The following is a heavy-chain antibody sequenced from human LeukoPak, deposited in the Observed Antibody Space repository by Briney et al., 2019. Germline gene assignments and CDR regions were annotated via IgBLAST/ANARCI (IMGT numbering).Heavy chain of an antibody. V-gene: IGHV3-30-3*01. J-gene: IGHJ4*02. Sequence: GRSLRLSCAASGFTFSSYAMHWVRQAPGKGLEWVAVISYDGSNKYYADSVKGRFTISRDNSKNTLYLQMNSLRAEDTAVYYCAKGVPSFGGSYGLHFDYWGQGTLVTVSS. D-gene: IGHD1-26*01. CDR3: AKGVPSFGGSYGLHFDY. CDR2: ISYDGSNK. CDR1: GFTFSSYA.